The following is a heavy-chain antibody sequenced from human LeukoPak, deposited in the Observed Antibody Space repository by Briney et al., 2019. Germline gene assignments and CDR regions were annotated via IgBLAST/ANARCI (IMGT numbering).Heavy chain of an antibody. CDR2: INHSGST. J-gene: IGHJ4*02. D-gene: IGHD3-22*01. V-gene: IGHV4-34*01. Sequence: PSETLSLTCAVYGGSSSGYYWSWIRQPPGKGLEWIGEINHSGSTNYNPSLKSRVTISVDTSKNQFSLKLSSVTAADTAVYYCARSNYDSSGYLFDYWGQGTLVTVSS. CDR3: ARSNYDSSGYLFDY. CDR1: GGSSSGYY.